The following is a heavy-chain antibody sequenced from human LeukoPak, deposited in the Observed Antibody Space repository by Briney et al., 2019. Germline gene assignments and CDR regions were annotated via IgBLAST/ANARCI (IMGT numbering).Heavy chain of an antibody. D-gene: IGHD6-19*01. CDR3: ARVEIYSSGWTPLDY. J-gene: IGHJ4*02. CDR2: IIPIVGTA. V-gene: IGHV1-69*13. Sequence: SVKVSCKASGYPFTGYYLHGVRQAPGQGREWMGGIIPIVGTANYAQKFQGRVTITADESTSTDYMELSSLRSEDTAVYYCARVEIYSSGWTPLDYWGQGTLVTVSS. CDR1: GYPFTGYY.